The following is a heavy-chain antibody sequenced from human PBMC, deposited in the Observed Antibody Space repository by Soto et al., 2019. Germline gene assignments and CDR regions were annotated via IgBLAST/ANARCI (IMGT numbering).Heavy chain of an antibody. D-gene: IGHD3-16*02. V-gene: IGHV4-30-4*01. J-gene: IGHJ4*02. CDR3: AREAVRYYDYVWGSYRRSYYFDY. Sequence: SETLSLTCTVSGGSIISGDYYFICIRQPPWNGLELIGYIYYSGSTYYNPSLKSRVTISVDTSKNQFSLKLSSVTAADTAVYYCAREAVRYYDYVWGSYRRSYYFDYWGQGTLVTVSS. CDR2: IYYSGST. CDR1: GGSIISGDYY.